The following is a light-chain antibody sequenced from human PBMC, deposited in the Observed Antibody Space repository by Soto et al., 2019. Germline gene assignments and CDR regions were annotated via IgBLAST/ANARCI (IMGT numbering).Light chain of an antibody. V-gene: IGKV3-20*01. Sequence: SETPGERATLSCRASQSVSNNYLAWYQQYRGQTPRLHMCGACSRGTGAAARFRGSGSGTDFTLTISSLEPEDFAVYYCQQYDSWPQTFGQGTKVDI. J-gene: IGKJ1*01. CDR3: QQYDSWPQT. CDR1: QSVSNNY. CDR2: GAC.